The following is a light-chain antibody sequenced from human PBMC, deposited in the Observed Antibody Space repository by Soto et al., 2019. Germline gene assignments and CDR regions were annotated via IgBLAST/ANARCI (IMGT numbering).Light chain of an antibody. CDR3: QQLNTYPLT. CDR1: QGINNW. J-gene: IGKJ4*01. Sequence: DIQMTQSPSSLSASVGDRVIITCRASQGINNWLAWFQQKPEKAPKSLIYDASILQSGVPSRFSGSQSGTDFTLTIGSLQPEDFATFYCQQLNTYPLTFGGGTKVDIK. V-gene: IGKV1D-16*01. CDR2: DAS.